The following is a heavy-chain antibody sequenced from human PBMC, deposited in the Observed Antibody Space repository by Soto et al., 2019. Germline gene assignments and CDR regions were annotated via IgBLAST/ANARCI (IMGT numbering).Heavy chain of an antibody. D-gene: IGHD1-1*01. V-gene: IGHV3-23*01. CDR1: GVSFSDRA. CDR3: ANRRGQQLETWQFDV. J-gene: IGHJ2*01. Sequence: EVQLLESGGGLVQPGGSLRLSCVASGVSFSDRAMAWVRQAPGKGLEWVSDISSDGGGTFYADSVKGRFTISRDNVRKTVHLQMNRLRDEDTATYYCANRRGQQLETWQFDVWGRGSLVSVAS. CDR2: ISSDGGGT.